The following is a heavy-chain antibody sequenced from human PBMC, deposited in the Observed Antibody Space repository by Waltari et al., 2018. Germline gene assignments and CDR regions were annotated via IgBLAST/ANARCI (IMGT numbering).Heavy chain of an antibody. Sequence: QVQLQQWGAGLLQPSETLSLTCAVYGGSFSGYYWGWIRQPPGRGLEWIGEINHSGNRNYNPSLRSRVVMFVETSKSQFSLKLNSVTAADTAVYYCVRLEDCTGPGGNCYSGDSFALDVWGQGTTVTVSS. CDR2: INHSGNR. D-gene: IGHD2-8*02. J-gene: IGHJ6*02. CDR3: VRLEDCTGPGGNCYSGDSFALDV. V-gene: IGHV4-34*02. CDR1: GGSFSGYY.